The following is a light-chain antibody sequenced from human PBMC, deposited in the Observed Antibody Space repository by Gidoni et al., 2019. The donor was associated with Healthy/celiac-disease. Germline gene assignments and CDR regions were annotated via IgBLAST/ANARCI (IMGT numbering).Light chain of an antibody. J-gene: IGKJ3*01. CDR2: AAS. CDR3: QQYYSYPPFT. CDR1: QGISSY. Sequence: AIRMTQSPSSHSASTGNRVPITCRASQGISSYLAWYQQKPGKAPKLPIYAASTLQGGVPSRCSGSGSGTDYTLTISCLQSEEFATYYCQQYYSYPPFTFGPGTKVDIK. V-gene: IGKV1-8*01.